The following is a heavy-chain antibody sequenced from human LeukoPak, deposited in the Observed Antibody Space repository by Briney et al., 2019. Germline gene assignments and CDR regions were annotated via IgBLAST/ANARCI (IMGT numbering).Heavy chain of an antibody. CDR1: GLTFSSYW. V-gene: IGHV3-7*03. D-gene: IGHD3-10*01. CDR3: ARDTITMVRGVNFY. J-gene: IGHJ4*02. CDR2: IKQDGSEK. Sequence: GGSLRLSCAASGLTFSSYWMSWVRQAPGKGLEWVANIKQDGSEKYYVDSVKGRFTISRDNAKNSLYLQMNSLRAEDTAVYYCARDTITMVRGVNFYWGQGTLVTVSS.